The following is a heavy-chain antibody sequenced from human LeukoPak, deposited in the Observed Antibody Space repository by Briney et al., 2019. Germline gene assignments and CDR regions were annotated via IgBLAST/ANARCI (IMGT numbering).Heavy chain of an antibody. CDR1: GYTFSIYN. D-gene: IGHD6-13*01. CDR3: AREGVAATGLDY. Sequence: ASVKVSCKASGYTFSIYNMHWVRQAPGQGLEWMGIINPSGGSASDAQKFQGRLTRTRDTSTSTLYMELSSLRSEDTAVYYCAREGVAATGLDYWGQGTLVTVSS. V-gene: IGHV1-46*01. CDR2: INPSGGSA. J-gene: IGHJ4*02.